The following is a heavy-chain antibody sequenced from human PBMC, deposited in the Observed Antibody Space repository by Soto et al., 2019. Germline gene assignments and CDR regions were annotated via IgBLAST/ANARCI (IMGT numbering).Heavy chain of an antibody. CDR3: AREPPYPSYCSSTSCYGDYFDY. J-gene: IGHJ4*02. CDR1: GGTFSSYA. CDR2: IIPIFGTA. V-gene: IGHV1-69*05. Sequence: SVKVSCKASGGTFSSYAISWVRQAPGQGLEWMGGIIPIFGTANYAQKFQGRFTISRDNSKNTLYLQMNSLRAEDTAVYYCAREPPYPSYCSSTSCYGDYFDYWGQGTLVTVSS. D-gene: IGHD2-2*01.